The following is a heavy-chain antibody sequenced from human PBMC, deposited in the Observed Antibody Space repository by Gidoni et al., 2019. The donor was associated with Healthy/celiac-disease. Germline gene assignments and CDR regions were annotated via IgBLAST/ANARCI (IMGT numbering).Heavy chain of an antibody. CDR2: ISYDGSNK. D-gene: IGHD5-18*01. CDR1: GFTFSSYA. J-gene: IGHJ4*02. Sequence: QVQLVESGGGVVQPGRSLRFPCAASGFTFSSYAMHWVRQAPGKGLEWVAVISYDGSNKYYADSVKGRFTISRDNSKNTLYLQMNSLRAEDTAGYYCARVSEVYSYGWGFDYWGQGTLVTVSS. CDR3: ARVSEVYSYGWGFDY. V-gene: IGHV3-30-3*01.